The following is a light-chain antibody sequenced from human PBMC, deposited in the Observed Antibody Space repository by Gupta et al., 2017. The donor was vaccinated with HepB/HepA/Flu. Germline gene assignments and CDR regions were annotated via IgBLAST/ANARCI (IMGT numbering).Light chain of an antibody. V-gene: IGKV3-20*01. J-gene: IGKJ2*04. CDR3: QQYGSSLCS. CDR2: GAS. Sequence: EIVLTQSPGTLSLSPGERATLSCRASQSVSSSYLAWYQQKPGQAPRLLIYGASSRATGIPDRFSGSGSGTDFTLTISRLEPEDVAVYYCQQYGSSLCSFGQGTKLEIK. CDR1: QSVSSSY.